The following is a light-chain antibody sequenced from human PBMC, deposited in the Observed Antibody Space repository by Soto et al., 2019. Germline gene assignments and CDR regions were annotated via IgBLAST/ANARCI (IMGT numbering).Light chain of an antibody. CDR2: GNS. CDR3: LSYDSSLSVV. Sequence: QSALTQPPSVSGAPGQRVTISCTGSSSNIGAGYDVHWYQQLPGTAPKLLIYGNSNRPSGVPDRFSGSKSGTSASLAITGLQAEDEADYYCLSYDSSLSVVFGGGTKLPVL. J-gene: IGLJ2*01. CDR1: SSNIGAGYD. V-gene: IGLV1-40*01.